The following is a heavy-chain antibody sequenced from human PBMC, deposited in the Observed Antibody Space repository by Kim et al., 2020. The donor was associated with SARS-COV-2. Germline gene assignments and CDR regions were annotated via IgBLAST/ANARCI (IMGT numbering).Heavy chain of an antibody. J-gene: IGHJ2*01. Sequence: SETLSLTCTVSGGSVSSGSYYWSWIRQPPGKGLEWIGYIYYSGSTNYNPSLKSRVTISVDTSKNQFSLKLSSVTAADTAVYYCARDLAVAGTNIYWYFDLWGRGTLVTVSS. CDR3: ARDLAVAGTNIYWYFDL. CDR1: GGSVSSGSYY. V-gene: IGHV4-61*01. CDR2: IYYSGST. D-gene: IGHD6-19*01.